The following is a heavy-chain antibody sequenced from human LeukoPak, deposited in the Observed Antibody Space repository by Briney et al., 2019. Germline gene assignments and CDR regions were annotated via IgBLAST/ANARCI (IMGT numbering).Heavy chain of an antibody. CDR2: ISYDGRNK. V-gene: IGHV3-30*04. J-gene: IGHJ4*02. D-gene: IGHD5-24*01. CDR1: GFTFSSYA. Sequence: PGRSLRLSCAASGFTFSSYAMHWVRQAPGKGLEWVAIISYDGRNKYYADSVKGRFTISRDNSKKTLSLQMNSLRAEDTAVCYCASFVEMATLCYWGQGTLVTVSS. CDR3: ASFVEMATLCY.